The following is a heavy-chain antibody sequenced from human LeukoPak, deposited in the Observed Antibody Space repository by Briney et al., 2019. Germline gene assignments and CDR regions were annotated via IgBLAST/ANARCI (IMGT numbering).Heavy chain of an antibody. CDR3: PTHDYGGSTFDY. D-gene: IGHD4-17*01. V-gene: IGHV3-48*01. Sequence: GGSLRLSCAASGFTFSSYSMNWVRQAPGKGLEWVSYISSSSSTIYYADSVKGRFTISRDNAKNSLYLQMNSPRAEDTAVYYCPTHDYGGSTFDYWGQGTLVTVSS. CDR2: ISSSSSTI. J-gene: IGHJ4*02. CDR1: GFTFSSYS.